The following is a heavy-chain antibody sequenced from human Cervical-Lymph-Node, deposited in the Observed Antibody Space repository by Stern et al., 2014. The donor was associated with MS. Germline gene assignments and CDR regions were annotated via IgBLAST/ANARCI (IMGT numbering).Heavy chain of an antibody. CDR1: GGSTSSYY. J-gene: IGHJ4*02. Sequence: QVQLQESGPGLVKPSETLSLTCSVSGGSTSSYYWSWIRRPPGKGLAWIGYIHFSGDTKYNPSLKSRVTISTDTSRTQFSLDLSSVTAADTAVYYCARLIGSSWFAFDQWGQGILVTVSS. V-gene: IGHV4-59*01. D-gene: IGHD6-13*01. CDR2: IHFSGDT. CDR3: ARLIGSSWFAFDQ.